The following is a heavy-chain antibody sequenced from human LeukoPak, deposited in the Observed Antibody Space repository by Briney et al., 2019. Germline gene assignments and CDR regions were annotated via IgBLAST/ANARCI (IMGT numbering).Heavy chain of an antibody. D-gene: IGHD6-13*01. CDR3: ARGIADPYSFDS. Sequence: SETLSLTCTVSGGSISSYYWSWIRQPPGKGLEWIGYIYYSGSTNYNPSLKCRVTISVDTSKNQFSLNLSSVTAADTAVYYCARGIADPYSFDSWGQGTLVTVSS. CDR1: GGSISSYY. J-gene: IGHJ4*02. CDR2: IYYSGST. V-gene: IGHV4-59*12.